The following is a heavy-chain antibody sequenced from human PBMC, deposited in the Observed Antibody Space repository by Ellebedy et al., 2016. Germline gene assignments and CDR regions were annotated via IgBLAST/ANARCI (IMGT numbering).Heavy chain of an antibody. CDR3: AKTSGWGYGEN. J-gene: IGHJ4*02. CDR2: VNTFSGNT. V-gene: IGHV1-18*04. Sequence: ASVKVSXKAPGYTFTTFSITWVRQVPGQGLEWMGFVNTFSGNTKFAQKFQGRVSMTTDSSTHTAYMDLRSLRSDDTAMYYCAKTSGWGYGENWGQGTLVTVSS. CDR1: GYTFTTFS. D-gene: IGHD3-10*01.